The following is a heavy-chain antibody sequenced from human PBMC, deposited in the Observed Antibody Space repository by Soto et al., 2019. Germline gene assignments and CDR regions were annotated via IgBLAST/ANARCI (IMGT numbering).Heavy chain of an antibody. V-gene: IGHV1-18*01. CDR1: GYTFTSYG. CDR2: ISAYNGNT. Sequence: GASVKVSCKASGYTFTSYGISWVRQAPGQGLEWMGWISAYNGNTNYAQKLQGRVTMTTDTSTSTAYMGLRSLRSDDTAVHYCARGSVLAVAGTHFDYWGQGTLVTVSS. D-gene: IGHD6-19*01. J-gene: IGHJ4*02. CDR3: ARGSVLAVAGTHFDY.